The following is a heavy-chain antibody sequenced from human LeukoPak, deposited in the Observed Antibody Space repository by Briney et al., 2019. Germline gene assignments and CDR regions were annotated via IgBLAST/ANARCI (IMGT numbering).Heavy chain of an antibody. CDR3: ARKMGYYDSSGYLSDAFDI. D-gene: IGHD3-22*01. V-gene: IGHV7-4-1*02. J-gene: IGHJ3*02. Sequence: ASVKVSCQASRYTFTSYAMYWVRQAPGQGLEWMGWINTNTGNPTYAQGFTGRFVFSLDTSVSTAYLQISSLKAEDTAVYYCARKMGYYDSSGYLSDAFDIWGQGTMVTVSS. CDR2: INTNTGNP. CDR1: RYTFTSYA.